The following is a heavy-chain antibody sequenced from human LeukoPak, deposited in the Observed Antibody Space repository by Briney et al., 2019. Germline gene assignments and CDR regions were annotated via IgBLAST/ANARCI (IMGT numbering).Heavy chain of an antibody. CDR3: ARDSRERYYYDSSSPAYFDY. CDR2: ISSSSSYI. J-gene: IGHJ4*02. V-gene: IGHV3-21*01. CDR1: GFTFSSDS. Sequence: GGSLRRSCAASGFTFSSDSMNWVRQAPGKGLEWVSSISSSSSYIYYADSVKGRFTISRDNAKNSLYLQMNSLRAEDTAVYYCARDSRERYYYDSSSPAYFDYWGQGTLVTVSS. D-gene: IGHD3-22*01.